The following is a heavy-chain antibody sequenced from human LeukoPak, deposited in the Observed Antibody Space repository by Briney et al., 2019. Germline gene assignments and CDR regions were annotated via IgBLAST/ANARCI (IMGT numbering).Heavy chain of an antibody. CDR1: GLSVSGNY. D-gene: IGHD4-17*01. J-gene: IGHJ5*02. Sequence: PGGSLRLSCAASGLSVSGNYMNWVRQAPGKAPEWVAVIYSGGNTYYPAAVKGRFTISRDNSKNTLYLQMSSLRAEDTAVYYCAREFKMTTSNWFDPWGQGTLVTVSS. V-gene: IGHV3-66*01. CDR3: AREFKMTTSNWFDP. CDR2: IYSGGNT.